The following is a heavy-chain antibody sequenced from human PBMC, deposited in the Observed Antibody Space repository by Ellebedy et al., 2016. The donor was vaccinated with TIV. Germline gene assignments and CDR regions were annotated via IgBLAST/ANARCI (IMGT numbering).Heavy chain of an antibody. CDR2: INPNSGVT. J-gene: IGHJ6*02. CDR1: GYTFTGHY. Sequence: ASVKVSXKASGYTFTGHYLHWVRQAPGQGLEWMGWINPNSGVTNYAQKFQGGVTMTRDRSISAAYMEVTRLRSDDTAVYYCARGALYYYAMDVWGLGTTVTVSS. V-gene: IGHV1-2*02. CDR3: ARGALYYYAMDV. D-gene: IGHD3-3*02.